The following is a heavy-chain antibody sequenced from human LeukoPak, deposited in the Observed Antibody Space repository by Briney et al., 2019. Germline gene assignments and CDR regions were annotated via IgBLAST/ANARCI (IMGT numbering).Heavy chain of an antibody. CDR1: GGSISSYY. V-gene: IGHV4-59*01. CDR3: ARVNYYDSSGYQGWFDP. CDR2: IYYSGST. D-gene: IGHD3-22*01. Sequence: ASETLSLTCTVSGGSISSYYWSWIRQPPGKGLEWIGYIYYSGSTNYNPSLKSRVTISVDTSKNQFSLKLSSVTAADTAVYYCARVNYYDSSGYQGWFDPWGQGTLVTVSS. J-gene: IGHJ5*02.